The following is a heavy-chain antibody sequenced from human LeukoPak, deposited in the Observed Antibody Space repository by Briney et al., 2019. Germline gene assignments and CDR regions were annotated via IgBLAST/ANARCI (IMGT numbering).Heavy chain of an antibody. D-gene: IGHD6-13*01. CDR3: ARDGSSSWNNWFDS. J-gene: IGHJ5*01. V-gene: IGHV4-59*01. CDR2: IYYTGST. CDR1: GGSINSYY. Sequence: SETLSLTCTVSGGSINSYYWSWIRQPPGKGLEWIGYIYYTGSTNYNPSLKSRVTISVDTSKNHFSLKLSSVTASDTAVYYCARDGSSSWNNWFDSWGQGTLVTVSS.